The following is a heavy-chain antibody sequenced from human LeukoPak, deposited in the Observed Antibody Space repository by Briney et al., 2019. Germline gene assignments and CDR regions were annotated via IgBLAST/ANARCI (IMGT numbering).Heavy chain of an antibody. D-gene: IGHD4-11*01. CDR1: GYTFTSYG. CDR2: ISDYNGNT. Sequence: ASVKVSCKASGYTFTSYGISWVRQAPGQGLEWMGWISDYNGNTNHAQKLQGRVTVTTDTSTSTAYMELRSLRSDDTAVYYCVRDLYRDSLPVSWFDPWGQGTLVTVSS. J-gene: IGHJ5*02. CDR3: VRDLYRDSLPVSWFDP. V-gene: IGHV1-18*01.